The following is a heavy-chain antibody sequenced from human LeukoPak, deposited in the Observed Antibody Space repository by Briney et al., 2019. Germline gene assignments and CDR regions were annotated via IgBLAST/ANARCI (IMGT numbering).Heavy chain of an antibody. J-gene: IGHJ4*02. CDR1: GFTFDDYA. D-gene: IGHD6-19*01. V-gene: IGHV3-15*01. Sequence: PGGSLRLSCAASGFTFDDYAMHWVRQAPGKGLEWVGRIKSKTDGGTTDYAAPVKGRFTISRDDSKNTLNLQMNSLKTEDTAVYYCTSSIAVAGSLDYWGQGTLVTVSS. CDR2: IKSKTDGGTT. CDR3: TSSIAVAGSLDY.